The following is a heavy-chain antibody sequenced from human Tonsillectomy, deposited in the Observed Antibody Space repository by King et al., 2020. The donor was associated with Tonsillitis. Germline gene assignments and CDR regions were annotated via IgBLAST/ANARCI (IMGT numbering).Heavy chain of an antibody. CDR1: GFSFNSDW. D-gene: IGHD2-2*02. CDR2: INQDGSKI. J-gene: IGHJ4*02. Sequence: VQLVESGGGLVQPGGSLILSCAASGFSFNSDWMRWVRQAPGKGLEWVADINQDGSKIYYVASVRGRFTISSDNAKNSVYLQMYSLRAEDTAFYYCARDPHCVIDCYTLDFWGQGTLVTVSS. V-gene: IGHV3-7*03. CDR3: ARDPHCVIDCYTLDF.